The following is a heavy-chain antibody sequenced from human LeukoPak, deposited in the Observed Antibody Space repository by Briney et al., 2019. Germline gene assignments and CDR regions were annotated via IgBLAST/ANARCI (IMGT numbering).Heavy chain of an antibody. V-gene: IGHV4-59*01. J-gene: IGHJ6*04. CDR2: IYQTTT. Sequence: SEALSLTCTVSGDSMSSYFWTWVRQFPGKGLEWVGYIYQTTTTYNPSLKGRVTISADMSQNQLSLKVTSVTAADTAVYYCARNFPGRTEDVWGKGTTVIVSS. CDR1: GDSMSSYF. CDR3: ARNFPGRTEDV. D-gene: IGHD1-14*01.